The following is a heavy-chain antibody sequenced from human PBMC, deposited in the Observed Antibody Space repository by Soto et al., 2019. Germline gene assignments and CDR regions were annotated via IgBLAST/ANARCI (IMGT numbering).Heavy chain of an antibody. CDR1: GFTFSSYW. Sequence: LRLSCAASGFTFSSYWMHWVRQVSGKGLVWVSRVYSDGSSTSYADSVKGRFTISRDNAKNTLYLQMNSLRAEDTAVYYCARAMSSGSYFDYWGQGTLVTVSS. CDR2: VYSDGSST. J-gene: IGHJ4*02. V-gene: IGHV3-74*01. CDR3: ARAMSSGSYFDY. D-gene: IGHD1-26*01.